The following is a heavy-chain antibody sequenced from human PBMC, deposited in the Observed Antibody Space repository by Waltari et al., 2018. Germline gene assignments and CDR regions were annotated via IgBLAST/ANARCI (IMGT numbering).Heavy chain of an antibody. CDR3: AKGQEHYYDNSGSFVS. J-gene: IGHJ5*01. V-gene: IGHV1-2*06. D-gene: IGHD3-22*01. CDR1: GYTFTSYY. CDR2: INPNSGGT. Sequence: VQLVQRGTVVKKPGASVKVPCKAPGYTFTSYYIPWVRQAPGQGLEWMGRINPNSGGTNYAQKFQGRVTMTRDTSINTAYMELSRLRPDDTAVYYCAKGQEHYYDNSGSFVSWGQGTLVTVSS.